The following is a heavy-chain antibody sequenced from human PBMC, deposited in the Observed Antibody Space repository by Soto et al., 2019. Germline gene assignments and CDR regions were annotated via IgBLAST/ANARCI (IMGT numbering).Heavy chain of an antibody. D-gene: IGHD6-13*01. J-gene: IGHJ6*02. CDR3: ARHDSRYSSSWYSNYYYGMDV. V-gene: IGHV5-51*01. CDR1: GYSFTSYW. CDR2: IYPGNSDT. Sequence: GESLKISCKTSGYSFTSYWIHWVRQMPGKELEWMGSIYPGNSDTRYSPSFQGHVTISADNSSSTAYLQWSSLKASDTAMYYCARHDSRYSSSWYSNYYYGMDVWGQGTTVTVSS.